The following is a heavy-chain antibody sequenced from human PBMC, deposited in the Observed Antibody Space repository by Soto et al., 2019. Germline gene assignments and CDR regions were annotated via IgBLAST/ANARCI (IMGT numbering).Heavy chain of an antibody. V-gene: IGHV1-3*01. CDR1: GYTLTSYY. CDR2: INAGNGNT. CDR3: ARGSGPMIEWH. J-gene: IGHJ4*02. Sequence: ASVKVSCXASGYTLTSYYMHWVRQAPGQRLEWMGWINAGNGNTKYSQKFQGRVTITRDTSASTAYMELSSLRSEDTAVYYCARGSGPMIEWHWGQGTLVTVSS. D-gene: IGHD3-22*01.